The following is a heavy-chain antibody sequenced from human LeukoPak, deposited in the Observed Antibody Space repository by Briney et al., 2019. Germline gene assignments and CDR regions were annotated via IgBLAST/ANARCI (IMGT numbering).Heavy chain of an antibody. CDR2: IYYSGST. CDR1: GGSISSYY. V-gene: IGHV4-59*01. D-gene: IGHD6-13*01. Sequence: SETLSLTCTVSGGSISSYYWSWIRQPPGKGLEWIGYIYYSGSTNYNPSLKSRVTISVDTSKNQFSLKLSSVTAADTAVYYCAREVAAGGGDFDYWGQGTLVTVSS. CDR3: AREVAAGGGDFDY. J-gene: IGHJ4*02.